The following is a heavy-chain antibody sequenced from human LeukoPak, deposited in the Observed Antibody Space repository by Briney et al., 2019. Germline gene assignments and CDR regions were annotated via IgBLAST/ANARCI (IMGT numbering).Heavy chain of an antibody. CDR1: GFTVSSNY. V-gene: IGHV3-30*02. Sequence: GGSLRLSCAASGFTVSSNYMSWVRQAPGKGLEWVAFMRFDGRDKYYADSVKGRFTISRDNSKNTLYLQMNSLRAEDTAVYYCAKDGAYSGSSYYFDYWGQGTLVTVSS. CDR3: AKDGAYSGSSYYFDY. J-gene: IGHJ4*02. D-gene: IGHD5-12*01. CDR2: MRFDGRDK.